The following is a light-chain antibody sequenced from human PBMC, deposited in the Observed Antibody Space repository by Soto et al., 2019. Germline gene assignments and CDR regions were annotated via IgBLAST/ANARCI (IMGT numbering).Light chain of an antibody. CDR2: EVS. CDR1: SSDVGGYNS. V-gene: IGLV2-14*01. J-gene: IGLJ1*01. CDR3: TSYTTSSTSV. Sequence: LTQPASVSGSPGQSITISCTGTSSDVGGYNSVSWYQRHPGKVPKLMIYEVSYRPSGVSNRFSGSKSANTASLTISGLQAEDEADYYCTSYTTSSTSVFGTGTKVTVL.